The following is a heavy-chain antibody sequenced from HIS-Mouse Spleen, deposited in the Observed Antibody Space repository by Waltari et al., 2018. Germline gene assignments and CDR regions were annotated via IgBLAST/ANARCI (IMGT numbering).Heavy chain of an antibody. V-gene: IGHV4-39*07. Sequence: QLQLQESGPGLVKPSETLSLTCTVSGGSISSSSYHWGWLRQSSGKGLEWIVRIYYSGSTYYNPSLKSRVTISVDTSKNQFSLKLSSVTAADTAVYYCAREIPYSSSWYDWYFDLWGRGTLVTVSS. J-gene: IGHJ2*01. CDR2: IYYSGST. CDR1: GGSISSSSYH. CDR3: AREIPYSSSWYDWYFDL. D-gene: IGHD6-13*01.